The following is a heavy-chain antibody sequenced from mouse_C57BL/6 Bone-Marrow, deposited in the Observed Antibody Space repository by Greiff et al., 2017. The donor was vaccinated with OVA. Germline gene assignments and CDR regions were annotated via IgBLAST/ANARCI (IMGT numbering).Heavy chain of an antibody. CDR2: ISSGGSYT. CDR1: GFTFSSYG. D-gene: IGHD6-1*01. J-gene: IGHJ4*01. Sequence: EVKLQESGGDLVKPGGSLKLSCAASGFTFSSYGMSWVRQTPDKRLEWVATISSGGSYTYYPDSVQGRFTISRDNAKNTLYLQMSSLKSEDTAMYYCASCLSYYYAMDYWGQGTSVTVSS. V-gene: IGHV5-6*01. CDR3: ASCLSYYYAMDY.